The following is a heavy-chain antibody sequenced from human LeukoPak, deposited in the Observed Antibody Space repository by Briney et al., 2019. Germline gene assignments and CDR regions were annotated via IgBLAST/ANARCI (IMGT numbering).Heavy chain of an antibody. CDR3: ARDPLCQWLVSDARISGY. CDR1: GFTFSSYS. J-gene: IGHJ4*02. CDR2: ISSSSSYI. V-gene: IGHV3-21*01. Sequence: GGSLRLSCAASGFTFSSYSMNWVRQAPGKGLEWVSSISSSSSYIYYADSVKGRFTISRDNAKNSLYLQMNSLRADDTALYYCARDPLCQWLVSDARISGYWGQGTLVTVSS. D-gene: IGHD6-19*01.